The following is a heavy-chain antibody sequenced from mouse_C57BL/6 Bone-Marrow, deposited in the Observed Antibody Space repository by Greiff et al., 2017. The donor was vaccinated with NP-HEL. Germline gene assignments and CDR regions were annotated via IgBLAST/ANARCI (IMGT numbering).Heavy chain of an antibody. J-gene: IGHJ1*03. CDR3: AKRRVVLDWYFDV. CDR1: GFSLTSYG. Sequence: QVQLKESGPGLVQPSQSLSITCTVSGFSLTSYGVHWVRQSPGQGLEWLGVIWRGGSTDYNAAFMSSLSITKDNSKSQVFFKMSSLQADDSAIYYCAKRRVVLDWYFDVWGTGTTVTVSS. CDR2: IWRGGST. D-gene: IGHD1-1*01. V-gene: IGHV2-5*01.